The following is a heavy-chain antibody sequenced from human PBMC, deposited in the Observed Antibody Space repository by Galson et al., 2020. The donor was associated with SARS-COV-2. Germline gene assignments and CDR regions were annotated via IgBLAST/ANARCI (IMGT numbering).Heavy chain of an antibody. CDR2: INPNSGGT. D-gene: IGHD2-2*01. J-gene: IGHJ5*02. Sequence: ASVKVSCKASGYTFTGYYMHWVRQAPGQGLEWMGWINPNSGGTNYAQKFQGRVTMTRDTSISTAYMELSRLRSDDTAVYYCARTIVVVPAARDWFDPWGQGTLVTVSS. CDR1: GYTFTGYY. V-gene: IGHV1-2*02. CDR3: ARTIVVVPAARDWFDP.